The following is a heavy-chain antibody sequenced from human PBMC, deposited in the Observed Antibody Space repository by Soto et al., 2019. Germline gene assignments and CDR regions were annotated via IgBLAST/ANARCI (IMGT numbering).Heavy chain of an antibody. Sequence: ASVKVSCKASRYSFTTYALHWVRQAPGQRLEWMGWINAGNGDTKYSEKFQGRVTITRDTSANTAYMELSSLRSEDTSVYYCARDPGTGAALRAYHFDYWGQGTLVTVSS. J-gene: IGHJ4*02. V-gene: IGHV1-3*01. D-gene: IGHD1-1*01. CDR2: INAGNGDT. CDR3: ARDPGTGAALRAYHFDY. CDR1: RYSFTTYA.